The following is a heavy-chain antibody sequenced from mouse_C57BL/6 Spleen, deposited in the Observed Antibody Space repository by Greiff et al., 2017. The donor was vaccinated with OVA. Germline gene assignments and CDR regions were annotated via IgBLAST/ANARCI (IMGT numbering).Heavy chain of an antibody. CDR1: GYTFTSYW. J-gene: IGHJ1*03. CDR2: IDPSDSYT. V-gene: IGHV1-59*01. D-gene: IGHD1-1*01. Sequence: VQLQQPGAELVRPGTSVKLSCKASGYTFTSYWMHWVKQRPGQGLEWIGVIDPSDSYTNYNQKFKGKATLTVDTSSSTAYMQLSSLTSEDSAVYYCARGGYYGSSYWYFDVGGTGTTVTVSS. CDR3: ARGGYYGSSYWYFDV.